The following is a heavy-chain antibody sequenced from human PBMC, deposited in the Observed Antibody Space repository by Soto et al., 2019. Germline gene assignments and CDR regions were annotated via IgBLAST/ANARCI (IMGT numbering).Heavy chain of an antibody. Sequence: QVQLQQWGAGLLKPSETLSLTCAVYGGSFSGYYWTWIRQPPGPGLEWIGEINHSGSTNYNPSLKSRVTISVDTSKNQFSLKLTSVTAAVTAVYYCARDKMTGLFDYWGQGTLVTVSS. CDR1: GGSFSGYY. CDR3: ARDKMTGLFDY. J-gene: IGHJ4*02. D-gene: IGHD3-9*01. V-gene: IGHV4-34*01. CDR2: INHSGST.